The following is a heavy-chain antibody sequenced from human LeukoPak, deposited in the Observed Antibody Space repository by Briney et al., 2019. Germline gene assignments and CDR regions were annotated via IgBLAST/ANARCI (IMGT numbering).Heavy chain of an antibody. CDR3: ASGGYSGYDFYYYYYGMDV. J-gene: IGHJ6*04. V-gene: IGHV1-69*01. CDR1: GGTFSSYA. CDR2: IIPNFGTA. Sequence: SLKVSCKAPGGTFSSYAISWVRQAPGQGLEWMGGIIPNFGTANYAQKFQGRVTITADESTSTAYMELSSLRSEDTAVYYCASGGYSGYDFYYYYYGMDVWGKGTTVTVSS. D-gene: IGHD5-12*01.